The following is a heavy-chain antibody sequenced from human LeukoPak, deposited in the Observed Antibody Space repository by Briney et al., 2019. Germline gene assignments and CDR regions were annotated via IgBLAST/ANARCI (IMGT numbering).Heavy chain of an antibody. CDR3: ARRGYESSGPKYYFDH. D-gene: IGHD3-22*01. Sequence: PGGSLRLSCAASGFTLSDYPMTWVRQAPGKGLQSVSLFDRGSLDTYYADSVRGRFTVSRDNDKNTLYLQMNSLRAEDTAVYYCARRGYESSGPKYYFDHWGQGILVTVSS. CDR1: GFTLSDYP. V-gene: IGHV3-23*01. CDR2: FDRGSLDT. J-gene: IGHJ4*02.